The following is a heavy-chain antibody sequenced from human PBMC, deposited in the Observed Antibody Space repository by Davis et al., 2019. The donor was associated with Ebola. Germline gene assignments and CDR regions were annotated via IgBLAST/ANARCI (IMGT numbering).Heavy chain of an antibody. CDR1: SFSFLGSA. CDR3: TRLYDILTGYSDYYYGMED. CDR2: IRSKANSYAT. D-gene: IGHD3-9*01. J-gene: IGHJ6*04. V-gene: IGHV3-73*01. Sequence: PGGSLRLSCPSSSFSFLGSAMHWVRQASGKGLEWVGRIRSKANSYATAYAASVKGRFTISRDDSKNTAYLQMNSLKTEDTAVYYCTRLYDILTGYSDYYYGMEDWGKGT.